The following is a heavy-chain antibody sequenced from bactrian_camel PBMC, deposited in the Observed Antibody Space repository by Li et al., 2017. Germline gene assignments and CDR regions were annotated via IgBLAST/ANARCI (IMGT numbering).Heavy chain of an antibody. Sequence: HVQLVESGGGSAQTGGSLRLSCVVSDFTTTTNCMGWFRQAAGKERELVSTISRTGTINYADSVKGRFTISQDNTRTTLYLQMDNLKPDDSAIYYCAADSAALVLGAPEADDFTYWGQGTQVTVS. CDR1: DFTTTTNC. CDR3: AADSAALVLGAPEADDFTY. D-gene: IGHD1*01. V-gene: IGHV3S53*01. J-gene: IGHJ4*01. CDR2: ISRTGTI.